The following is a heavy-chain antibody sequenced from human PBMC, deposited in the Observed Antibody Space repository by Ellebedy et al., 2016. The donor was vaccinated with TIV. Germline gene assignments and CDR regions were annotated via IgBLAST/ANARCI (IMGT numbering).Heavy chain of an antibody. CDR3: ARDARFIDQQHNWFDP. Sequence: GGSLRLSCAASGFTFSDYYMIWIRQAPGKGLEWVSYISNSGSTIYYADSVKGRFTISRDNTENSLSLQMNSLRVEDTAVYYCARDARFIDQQHNWFDPWGQGTLVTVSS. J-gene: IGHJ5*02. CDR2: ISNSGSTI. CDR1: GFTFSDYY. V-gene: IGHV3-11*01. D-gene: IGHD2-2*01.